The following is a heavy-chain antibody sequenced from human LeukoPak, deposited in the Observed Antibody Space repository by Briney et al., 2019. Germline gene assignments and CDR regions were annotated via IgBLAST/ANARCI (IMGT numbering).Heavy chain of an antibody. Sequence: GGSLRLSCAASGFTFGSYSMNWVRQAPGKGLEWVSSISSSSSYIYYADSVKGRFTISRDNAKNSLYLQMNSLRAEDTAVYYCARVDTAIGDYWGQGTLVTVSS. CDR2: ISSSSSYI. CDR3: ARVDTAIGDY. J-gene: IGHJ4*02. D-gene: IGHD5-18*01. CDR1: GFTFGSYS. V-gene: IGHV3-21*01.